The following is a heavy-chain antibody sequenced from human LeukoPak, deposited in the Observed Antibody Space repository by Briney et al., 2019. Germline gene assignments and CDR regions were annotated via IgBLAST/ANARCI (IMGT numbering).Heavy chain of an antibody. CDR1: GYTFTSYY. CDR2: INPSGGST. Sequence: EASVKVSCKASGYTFTSYYMHWVRQAPGQGLEWMGIINPSGGSTSYAQKFQGRVTMTRDTSISTAYMELSRLRSDDTAVYYCARAPYYYDSSGGYEEGLFDYWGQGTLVTVSS. CDR3: ARAPYYYDSSGGYEEGLFDY. V-gene: IGHV1-46*01. J-gene: IGHJ4*02. D-gene: IGHD3-22*01.